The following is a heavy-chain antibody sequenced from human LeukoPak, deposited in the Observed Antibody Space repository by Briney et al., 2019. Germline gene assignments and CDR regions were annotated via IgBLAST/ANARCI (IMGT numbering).Heavy chain of an antibody. CDR2: ISGSGGST. J-gene: IGHJ5*02. CDR3: AKDSRIAAAGTPSDWFDP. V-gene: IGHV3-23*01. CDR1: GFTFTSFP. Sequence: GGPLRLSCAASGFTFTSFPMSWVRQAPGKGLEWVSAISGSGGSTYYADSVKGRFTISRDNSRNTLYLQMNSLRAEDTAVYYCAKDSRIAAAGTPSDWFDPWGQGTLVTVSS. D-gene: IGHD6-13*01.